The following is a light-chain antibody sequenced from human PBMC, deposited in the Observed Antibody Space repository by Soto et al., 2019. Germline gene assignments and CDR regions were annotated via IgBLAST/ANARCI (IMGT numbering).Light chain of an antibody. Sequence: QSALTQPASVTGSPGQSITISCTRTRSDVGGYNYVSWYQQHPGKAPKLRIYDVSNRPSGVSNRFSGSKSVNTASLTITGLQAEDEADYYCSSYTSSSTLYAFGTRTKVTVL. J-gene: IGLJ1*01. CDR2: DVS. V-gene: IGLV2-14*01. CDR1: RSDVGGYNY. CDR3: SSYTSSSTLYA.